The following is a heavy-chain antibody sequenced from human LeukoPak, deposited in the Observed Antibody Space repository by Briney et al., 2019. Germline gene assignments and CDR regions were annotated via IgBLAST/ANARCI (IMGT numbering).Heavy chain of an antibody. CDR2: IYYSGST. V-gene: IGHV4-39*07. Sequence: SETLSLTCTVSGGSISSSSYYWGWIRQPPGKGLEWIGSIYYSGSTYYNPSLKSRVTISVDTSKNQFSLKLSSVTAADTAVCYCAREGGSGSYRQFDYWGQGTLVTVSS. CDR1: GGSISSSSYY. J-gene: IGHJ4*02. CDR3: AREGGSGSYRQFDY. D-gene: IGHD3-10*01.